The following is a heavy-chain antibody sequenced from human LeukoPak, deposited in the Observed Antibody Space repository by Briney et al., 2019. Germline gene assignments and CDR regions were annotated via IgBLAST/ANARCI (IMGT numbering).Heavy chain of an antibody. CDR1: GGSISSYY. CDR3: ARDLWDLRFGERTNWYFDL. CDR2: IYTSGST. J-gene: IGHJ2*01. V-gene: IGHV4-4*07. Sequence: SETLSLTCTVSGGSISSYYWSWIRQPAGQGMEWNGRIYTSGSTNYNPSLKSRVTMSVDTSKNQFSLKLSSVTAADTAVYYCARDLWDLRFGERTNWYFDLWGRGTLVTVSS. D-gene: IGHD3-10*01.